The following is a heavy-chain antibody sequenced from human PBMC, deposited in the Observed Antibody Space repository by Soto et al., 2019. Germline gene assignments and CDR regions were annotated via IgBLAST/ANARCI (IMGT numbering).Heavy chain of an antibody. CDR3: ARDLVSCCSGVFDP. J-gene: IGHJ5*02. D-gene: IGHD2-15*01. CDR1: GFTFSNYW. Sequence: EVQLVESGGGLVQPGGSLRLSCAASGFTFSNYWLTWVRQAPGKGLEWVASIKKDGSEKHYVDSVKGRFTISRDNAKNSLYLQMNSLRAEDTAVYYCARDLVSCCSGVFDPWGQGTLVTVSS. CDR2: IKKDGSEK. V-gene: IGHV3-7*01.